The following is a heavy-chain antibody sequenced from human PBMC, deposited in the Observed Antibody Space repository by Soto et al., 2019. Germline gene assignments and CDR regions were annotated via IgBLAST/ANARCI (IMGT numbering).Heavy chain of an antibody. J-gene: IGHJ6*03. V-gene: IGHV3-7*01. D-gene: IGHD3-9*01. Sequence: PGGSLRLSCAASGFTFSSYWMSWVRQAPGKGLEWVANIKQDGSEKYYVDSVKGRFTISRDNAKNSLYLQMNSLRAEDTAVYYCARVGSYYDILTGSAYYYYMDVWGKGTTVTVSS. CDR2: IKQDGSEK. CDR1: GFTFSSYW. CDR3: ARVGSYYDILTGSAYYYYMDV.